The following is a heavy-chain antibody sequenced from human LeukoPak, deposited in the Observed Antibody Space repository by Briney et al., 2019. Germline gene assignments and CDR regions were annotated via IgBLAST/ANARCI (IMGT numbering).Heavy chain of an antibody. Sequence: ASVKVSCKASGYTFTRYYMHWVRQAPGQGLEWMGIINPSGASTSYAQKFQGRVTMTRDTSTSTVYMELSSLRSEDTAVYYCARALVGAPRPNDAFDIWGQGTMVTVSS. D-gene: IGHD1-26*01. J-gene: IGHJ3*02. CDR1: GYTFTRYY. CDR2: INPSGAST. CDR3: ARALVGAPRPNDAFDI. V-gene: IGHV1-46*01.